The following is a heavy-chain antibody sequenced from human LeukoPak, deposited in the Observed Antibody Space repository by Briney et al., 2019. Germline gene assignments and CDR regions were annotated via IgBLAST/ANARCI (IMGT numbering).Heavy chain of an antibody. CDR2: TSGSSGYT. Sequence: GGSLRLSCAACGLSFSCYSMDWIRQAPGMGLEWVSVTSGSSGYTDYAGSVKGRFTISRDNSKNTLYLQMNSVSGEHWCVYYCARDRYRGVEVADHFDHWGQGTLVTVSS. CDR1: GLSFSCYS. D-gene: IGHD6-19*01. V-gene: IGHV3-23*01. CDR3: ARDRYRGVEVADHFDH. J-gene: IGHJ4*02.